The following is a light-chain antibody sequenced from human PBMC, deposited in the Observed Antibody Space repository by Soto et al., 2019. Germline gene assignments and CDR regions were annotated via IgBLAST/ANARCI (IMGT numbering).Light chain of an antibody. CDR3: TSYTSSSTLGV. CDR1: SGDVGAYNY. V-gene: IGLV2-14*01. CDR2: DIS. Sequence: QSVLTQPASVSGSPGQSITISCTGTSGDVGAYNYVSWYQQHPGKAPKLMIYDISNRPSRVSDRFSGSKSGNTASLTISGLQADDEADYYCTSYTSSSTLGVFGTGTKVTVL. J-gene: IGLJ1*01.